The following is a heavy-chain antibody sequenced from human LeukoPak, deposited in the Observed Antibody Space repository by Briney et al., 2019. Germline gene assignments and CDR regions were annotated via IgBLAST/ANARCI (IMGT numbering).Heavy chain of an antibody. CDR1: GFTFSSYG. CDR2: ISYDGSNK. D-gene: IGHD6-19*01. V-gene: IGHV3-30*03. Sequence: PGGSLRLSCAASGFTFSSYGMHWVRQAPGKGLEWVAVISYDGSNKYHADSVKGRFTISRDNSKNTLYLQMNSLRAEDTAVYYCARDHPAVGGSTGYFQHWGQGTLVTVSS. CDR3: ARDHPAVGGSTGYFQH. J-gene: IGHJ1*01.